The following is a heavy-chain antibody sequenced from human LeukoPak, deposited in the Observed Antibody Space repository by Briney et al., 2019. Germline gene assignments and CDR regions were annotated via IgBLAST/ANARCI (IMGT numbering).Heavy chain of an antibody. CDR3: ASGPLVAAAAT. Sequence: PSETLSLTCTVSGVSISSYYWSWIRQPPGKGLEWIGHISYSGSTNYNPSLKSRVTISVDTSKNQFSLKLSSVTAADTAVYYCASGPLVAAAATWGQGTLVTVSS. CDR1: GVSISSYY. J-gene: IGHJ4*02. D-gene: IGHD6-13*01. CDR2: ISYSGST. V-gene: IGHV4-59*01.